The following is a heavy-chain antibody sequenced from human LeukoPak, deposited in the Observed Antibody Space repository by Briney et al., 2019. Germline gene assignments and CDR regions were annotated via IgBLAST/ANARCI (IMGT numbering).Heavy chain of an antibody. CDR1: GGSISSGDYY. CDR3: ARKDDYGDYVYAFDI. Sequence: SETLSLTCTVSGGSISSGDYYWSWIRQPPGKGLEWIGYIYYSGSTHYNPSLKSRVTISVDTSKNQFSLKLSSVTAADTAVYYCARKDDYGDYVYAFDIWGQGTMVTVSS. CDR2: IYYSGST. D-gene: IGHD4-17*01. V-gene: IGHV4-30-4*01. J-gene: IGHJ3*02.